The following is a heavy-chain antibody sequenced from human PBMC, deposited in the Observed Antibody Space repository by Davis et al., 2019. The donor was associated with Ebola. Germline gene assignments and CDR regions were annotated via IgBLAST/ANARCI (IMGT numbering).Heavy chain of an antibody. D-gene: IGHD2-15*01. V-gene: IGHV1-18*01. Sequence: ASVKVSCKASGGTFSSYAITWVRQAPGQGLEWMGWISAYNGNTNYAQKLQGRVTMTTDTSTSTAYMELRSLRSDDTAVYYCARGYCSGGSCYSPDYWGQGTLVTVSS. CDR2: ISAYNGNT. CDR1: GGTFSSYA. J-gene: IGHJ4*02. CDR3: ARGYCSGGSCYSPDY.